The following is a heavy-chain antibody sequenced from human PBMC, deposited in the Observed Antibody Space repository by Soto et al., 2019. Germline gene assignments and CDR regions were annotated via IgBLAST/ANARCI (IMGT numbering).Heavy chain of an antibody. Sequence: ASVKVSCKASGYTFTSYDINWVRQATGQGLEWMGWMIPNSGNTGYAQKFQGRVTMTSNTSISTAYMELSSLRSEDTAVYYCARGTIGTTFAYYYMDVWGKGTTVTVSS. D-gene: IGHD1-1*01. CDR2: MIPNSGNT. CDR3: ARGTIGTTFAYYYMDV. V-gene: IGHV1-8*01. J-gene: IGHJ6*03. CDR1: GYTFTSYD.